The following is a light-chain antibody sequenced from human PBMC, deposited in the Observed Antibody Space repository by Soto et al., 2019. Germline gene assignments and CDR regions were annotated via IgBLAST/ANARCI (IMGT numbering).Light chain of an antibody. CDR3: QQHNSFSIT. CDR2: GAS. CDR1: QSVSSSY. Sequence: EIVLTQSPGTLSLSPGDRATLSCRASQSVSSSYLAWYQQKPGQAPGLLIYGASSRATGIPDRFSGSGSGTEFTLTINSLQADDFATYYCQQHNSFSITFGQGTRLEIK. J-gene: IGKJ5*01. V-gene: IGKV3-20*01.